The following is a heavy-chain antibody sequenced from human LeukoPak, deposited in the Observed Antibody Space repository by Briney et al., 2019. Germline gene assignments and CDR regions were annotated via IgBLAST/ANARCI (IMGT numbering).Heavy chain of an antibody. CDR1: GGTFSSYA. J-gene: IGHJ4*02. CDR3: ARVVMVWGVTYYFDY. D-gene: IGHD3-10*01. V-gene: IGHV1-69*05. CDR2: IIPIFGTA. Sequence: SVKVSCKASGGTFSSYAIRWVRQAPGQGLEWMGGIIPIFGTANYAQKFQGRVTITTDESTSTAYMELSSLRSEDTAVYYCARVVMVWGVTYYFDYWGQGTLVTVSS.